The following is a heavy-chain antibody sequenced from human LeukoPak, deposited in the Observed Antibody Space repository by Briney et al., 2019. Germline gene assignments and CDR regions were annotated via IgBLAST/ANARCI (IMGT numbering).Heavy chain of an antibody. CDR3: ARKAGTIFGVVIETYYYYYMDV. J-gene: IGHJ6*03. D-gene: IGHD3-3*01. Sequence: GGSLRLSCAASGLTYSRYWMSWVRQAPGKGLEWVANIKEDGSEKYYVDSVKGRFTISRDNAKNSLYLQMNSLRAEDTAVYYCARKAGTIFGVVIETYYYYYMDVWGKGTTVTVSS. CDR2: IKEDGSEK. CDR1: GLTYSRYW. V-gene: IGHV3-7*01.